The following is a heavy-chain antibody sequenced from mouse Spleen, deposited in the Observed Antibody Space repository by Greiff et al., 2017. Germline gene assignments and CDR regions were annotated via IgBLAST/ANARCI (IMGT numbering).Heavy chain of an antibody. D-gene: IGHD2-2*01. V-gene: IGHV5-16*01. CDR1: GFTFSDYY. CDR2: INHDGSST. J-gene: IGHJ4*01. Sequence: EVKLVESEGGLVQPGSSMKLSCTASGFTFSDYYMAWVRQVPEKGLEWVANINHDGSSTYYLDSLKSRFTISRDNAKNILYLQMSSLKSEDAATYYCARGGGLRRALDYWGQGTSVTVSA. CDR3: ARGGGLRRALDY.